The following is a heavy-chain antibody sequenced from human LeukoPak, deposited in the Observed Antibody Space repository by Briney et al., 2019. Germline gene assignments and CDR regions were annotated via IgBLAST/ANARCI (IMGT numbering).Heavy chain of an antibody. CDR3: ARGSITMVRRYYGMDV. Sequence: SETLSLTCTVSGGSISSYYWSWIRQPPGKGLEWIGYIYYSGSTNYNPSLKSRVTISVDTSKNQFSLKLSSVTAADTAVYYCARGSITMVRRYYGMDVWGQGTTVTVSS. D-gene: IGHD3-10*01. V-gene: IGHV4-59*01. J-gene: IGHJ6*02. CDR2: IYYSGST. CDR1: GGSISSYY.